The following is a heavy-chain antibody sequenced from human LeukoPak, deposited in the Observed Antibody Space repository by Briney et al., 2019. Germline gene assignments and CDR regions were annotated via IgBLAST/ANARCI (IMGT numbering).Heavy chain of an antibody. D-gene: IGHD3-3*01. CDR1: GFTFGDYA. CDR3: IRDRIASSIFGVVISPPDY. CDR2: IRSKAYGGTT. Sequence: RSLRLSCTASGFTFGDYAMSWVRQAPGKGLEWVGFIRSKAYGGTTEYAASVKGRFTISRDDSKSIAYLQMNSLKTEDTAVYYCIRDRIASSIFGVVISPPDYWGQGTLVTVSS. V-gene: IGHV3-49*04. J-gene: IGHJ4*02.